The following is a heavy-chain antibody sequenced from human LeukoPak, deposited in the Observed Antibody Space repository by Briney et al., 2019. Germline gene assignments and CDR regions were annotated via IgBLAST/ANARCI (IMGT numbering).Heavy chain of an antibody. J-gene: IGHJ4*02. Sequence: GGSLRLSCAASGFTFRDYTMNWVRQTPGKGLEWVSAISKSGTYIKYADSVKGRFTVSRDNAKNSLFLQMNSLRVEDTAVYFCAREVLIVVEPAANTIDYWGQGTRVTVSS. CDR2: ISKSGTYI. D-gene: IGHD2-2*01. CDR1: GFTFRDYT. CDR3: AREVLIVVEPAANTIDY. V-gene: IGHV3-21*01.